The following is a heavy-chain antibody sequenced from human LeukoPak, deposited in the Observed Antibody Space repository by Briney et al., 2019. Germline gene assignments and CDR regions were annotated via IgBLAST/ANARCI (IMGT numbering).Heavy chain of an antibody. V-gene: IGHV3-30*18. CDR2: ISYDGSNK. J-gene: IGHJ4*02. CDR1: GFTFSNYG. Sequence: PGGSLRLSCAASGFTFSNYGMHWVRQAPGKGLEWVAVISYDGSNKYYADSVKGRFTISRDNSRNTLHLQMNSLRAEDTAVYSCAKASLRYFDWFSDYWGQGTLVTVSS. CDR3: AKASLRYFDWFSDY. D-gene: IGHD3-9*01.